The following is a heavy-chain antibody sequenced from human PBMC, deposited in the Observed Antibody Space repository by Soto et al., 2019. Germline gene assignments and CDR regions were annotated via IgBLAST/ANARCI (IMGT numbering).Heavy chain of an antibody. D-gene: IGHD1-7*01. Sequence: QARLLQSGSEVKQPGASVTVSCETSDYTFTSYGIVWVRQAPGQGFEWMGWISPARGRTDYGMNFQGGLTMTADTSKGTAYIELRSLRSDETATYYCARLPADDNRNSGASDGTMYYFYYMDVWGDGTSITVS. CDR1: DYTFTSYG. CDR3: ARLPADDNRNSGASDGTMYYFYYMDV. V-gene: IGHV1-18*01. J-gene: IGHJ6*03. CDR2: ISPARGRT.